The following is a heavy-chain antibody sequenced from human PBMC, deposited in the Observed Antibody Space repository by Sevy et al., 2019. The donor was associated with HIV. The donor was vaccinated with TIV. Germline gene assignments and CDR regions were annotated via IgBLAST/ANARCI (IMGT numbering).Heavy chain of an antibody. J-gene: IGHJ6*02. D-gene: IGHD5-18*01. V-gene: IGHV3-30*19. CDR2: ISYDGSNK. Sequence: GGSLRLSCAASGFTFSSYGMHWVRQAPGKGLEWVAVISYDGSNKYYADSVKGRFTISRDNSKNTLYLQMNSLRAEDTAVYYCARGPGIQLWNRYYYYYGMDVWGQGTTVTVSS. CDR3: ARGPGIQLWNRYYYYYGMDV. CDR1: GFTFSSYG.